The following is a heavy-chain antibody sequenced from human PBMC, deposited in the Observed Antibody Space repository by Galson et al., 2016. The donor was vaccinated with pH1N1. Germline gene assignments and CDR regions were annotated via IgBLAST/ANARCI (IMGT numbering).Heavy chain of an antibody. CDR2: IWYDGSNK. J-gene: IGHJ4*02. CDR3: ARGNSYYGDYLGY. D-gene: IGHD4-17*01. Sequence: SLRLSCAASGFTFSSYGMHWVRQAPGKGLEWVAVIWYDGSNKYYADSVKGRFTTSRDNSKNTLYLQMNSLRAEDTAVYYCARGNSYYGDYLGYWGQGTLVTVSS. V-gene: IGHV3-33*01. CDR1: GFTFSSYG.